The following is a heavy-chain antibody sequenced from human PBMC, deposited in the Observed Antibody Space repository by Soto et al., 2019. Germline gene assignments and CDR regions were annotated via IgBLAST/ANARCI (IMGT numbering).Heavy chain of an antibody. Sequence: PGGSLRLSCAASGFAFSTYAMTWVRQAPGKGLEWVSVISGSGGSSYYADSVKGRFTISRDNSKNTLFLQMNGLRAEDTAVYYRAKVTKRAAAGRYEYYKYGMDVWGQGTTVTVSS. CDR1: GFAFSTYA. V-gene: IGHV3-23*01. CDR3: AKVTKRAAAGRYEYYKYGMDV. CDR2: ISGSGGSS. D-gene: IGHD6-13*01. J-gene: IGHJ6*02.